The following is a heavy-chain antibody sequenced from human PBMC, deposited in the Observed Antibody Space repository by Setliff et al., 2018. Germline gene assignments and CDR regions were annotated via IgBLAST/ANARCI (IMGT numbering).Heavy chain of an antibody. D-gene: IGHD4-17*01. Sequence: GALKISCVASSFNLANYAVTWVRQAPGKGLEWASSIHSDGITTYYADSVKGRFTISRDNSRNTLSLQMNSLRAEDTASYYCARDPNGDYVGAFDPWGQGIVVTVSS. CDR3: ARDPNGDYVGAFDP. V-gene: IGHV3-23*01. J-gene: IGHJ5*02. CDR1: SFNLANYA. CDR2: IHSDGITT.